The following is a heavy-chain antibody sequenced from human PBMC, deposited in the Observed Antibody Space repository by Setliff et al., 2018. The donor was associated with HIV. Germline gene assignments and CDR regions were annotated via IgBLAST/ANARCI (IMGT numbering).Heavy chain of an antibody. Sequence: SETLSLTCTVSGGSISTYYWSWIRQPPGKGLEWIGYVYYSGTTNYNPSLKSRVTISVDTSKNQFSLRLNSVTAAATAVYYCARNHLFYDFDYWGQGTLVTVSS. D-gene: IGHD1-1*01. J-gene: IGHJ4*02. CDR1: GGSISTYY. CDR3: ARNHLFYDFDY. V-gene: IGHV4-59*03. CDR2: VYYSGTT.